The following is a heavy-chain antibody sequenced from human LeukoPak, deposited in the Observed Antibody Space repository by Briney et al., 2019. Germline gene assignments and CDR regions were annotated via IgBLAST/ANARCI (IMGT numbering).Heavy chain of an antibody. CDR2: INHSGST. V-gene: IGHV4-34*01. CDR3: ARVGDYYGPGSYYKGLYYFDY. D-gene: IGHD3-10*01. J-gene: IGHJ4*02. CDR1: GGSFSGYY. Sequence: PSETLSLTCAVYGGSFSGYYWSWIRQPPGKGLEWIGEINHSGSTNYNPSLKSRVTISVDTSKNQFSLKLSSVTAADTAVYYCARVGDYYGPGSYYKGLYYFDYWGQGTLVTVSS.